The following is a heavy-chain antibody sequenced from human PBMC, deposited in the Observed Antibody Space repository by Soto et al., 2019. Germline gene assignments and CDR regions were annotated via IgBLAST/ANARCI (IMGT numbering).Heavy chain of an antibody. CDR3: ARVVALAGLGYYFDY. Sequence: QVQLVQSGAEVKKPGASVKVSCKASGYTFTSFDINWVRQATGQGLDWMGWMTSNSDNTGYAQKFQGRVTMTRSACIRTAYLEMSSLRSEDTAVYYCARVVALAGLGYYFDYWGQGTLVTVSS. J-gene: IGHJ4*02. CDR2: MTSNSDNT. V-gene: IGHV1-8*01. D-gene: IGHD6-19*01. CDR1: GYTFTSFD.